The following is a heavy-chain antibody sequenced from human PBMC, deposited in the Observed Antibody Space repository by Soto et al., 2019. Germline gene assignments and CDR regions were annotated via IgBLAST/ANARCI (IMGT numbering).Heavy chain of an antibody. Sequence: SETLSLTCTVSGGSISSGGYYWSWIRQHPGKGLEWIGYIYYSGSTYYNPSLKSRVTISVDTSKNQFSLKLSSVTAADTAVYSCARDVHRYSSSWYRGNWFDPWGQGTLVTVSS. CDR1: GGSISSGGYY. J-gene: IGHJ5*02. CDR2: IYYSGST. CDR3: ARDVHRYSSSWYRGNWFDP. D-gene: IGHD6-13*01. V-gene: IGHV4-31*03.